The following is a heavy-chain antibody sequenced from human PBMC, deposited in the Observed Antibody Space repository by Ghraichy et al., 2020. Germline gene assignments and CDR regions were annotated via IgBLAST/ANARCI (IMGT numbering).Heavy chain of an antibody. Sequence: GGSLRLSCAASGFTLSTYSMNWVRQAPGKGLEWVSYITSSSSTTYYADSVKGRFTISRDNDKNSLYLQMNSLRDDDTAVYYCARDRGYDAITGYPLFYFWGQGTLVTVSS. CDR1: GFTLSTYS. CDR2: ITSSSSTT. D-gene: IGHD3-9*01. CDR3: ARDRGYDAITGYPLFYF. J-gene: IGHJ4*02. V-gene: IGHV3-48*02.